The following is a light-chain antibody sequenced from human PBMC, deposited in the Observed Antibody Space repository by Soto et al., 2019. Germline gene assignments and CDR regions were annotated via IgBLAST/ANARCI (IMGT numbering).Light chain of an antibody. J-gene: IGLJ2*01. CDR1: SSDVGGYNY. CDR2: DDS. Sequence: QSALTQPASVSGSPGQSITISCTGTSSDVGGYNYVSWYQQHPGKAPKLMIYDDSNRPSGVSNRFSGSKSGNTASLTISGLQAEDEADYYCSSYTSSSTPGVFGGGTKLTVL. V-gene: IGLV2-14*01. CDR3: SSYTSSSTPGV.